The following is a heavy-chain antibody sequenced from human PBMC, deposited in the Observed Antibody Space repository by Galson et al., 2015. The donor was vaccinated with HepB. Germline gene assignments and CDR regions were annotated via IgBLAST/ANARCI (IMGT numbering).Heavy chain of an antibody. J-gene: IGHJ3*02. CDR2: INTNTGNP. Sequence: SVKVSCKASGYTFTSYAMNWVRQAPGQGLEWMGWINTNTGNPTYAQGFAGRFVFSLDTSVSTAYLQISSLKAEDTAVYYCARVDWDYYGSGSGSFDIWGQGTMVTVSS. D-gene: IGHD3-10*01. CDR1: GYTFTSYA. V-gene: IGHV7-4-1*02. CDR3: ARVDWDYYGSGSGSFDI.